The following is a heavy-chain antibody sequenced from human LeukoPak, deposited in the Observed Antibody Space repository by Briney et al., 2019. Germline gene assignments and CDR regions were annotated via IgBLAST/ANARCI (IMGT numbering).Heavy chain of an antibody. CDR1: GYTFTSYD. CDR2: MNPDSGNT. CDR3: AREKTVAGLYYFDY. Sequence: ASVKVSCKASGYTFTSYDINWVRQAPGQGLEWMGWMNPDSGNTGYAQKFQGRVTITTDESTSTAYMELSSLRSEDTAVYYCAREKTVAGLYYFDYWGQGTLVTVSS. D-gene: IGHD6-19*01. J-gene: IGHJ4*02. V-gene: IGHV1-8*01.